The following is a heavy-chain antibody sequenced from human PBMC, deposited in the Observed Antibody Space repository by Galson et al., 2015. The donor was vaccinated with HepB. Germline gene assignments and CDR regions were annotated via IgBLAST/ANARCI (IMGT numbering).Heavy chain of an antibody. CDR2: INSDGSST. J-gene: IGHJ6*02. Sequence: SLRLSCAASGFTFSSYWMHWVRQAPGKGLVWVSRINSDGSSTSYADSVKGRFTISRDNAKNTLYLQMNSLRAEDTAVYYCARGGFPLGYCSSTSCYLGGPYYYYGMDVWGQGTTVTVSS. D-gene: IGHD2-2*01. CDR3: ARGGFPLGYCSSTSCYLGGPYYYYGMDV. CDR1: GFTFSSYW. V-gene: IGHV3-74*01.